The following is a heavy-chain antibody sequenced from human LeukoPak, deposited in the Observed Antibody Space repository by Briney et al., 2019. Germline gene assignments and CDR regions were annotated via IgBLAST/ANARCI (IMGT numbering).Heavy chain of an antibody. V-gene: IGHV3-30*18. CDR3: AKVSWYSNWFDP. J-gene: IGHJ5*02. CDR1: GFTFSSYG. Sequence: GGSLRLSCAASGFTFSSYGMHWVRQAPGKGLEWVAVISYDGSNKYYADSVKGRLTISRDNSKNTLYLQMNSLRAEDTAVYYCAKVSWYSNWFDPWGQGTLVTVSS. D-gene: IGHD6-13*01. CDR2: ISYDGSNK.